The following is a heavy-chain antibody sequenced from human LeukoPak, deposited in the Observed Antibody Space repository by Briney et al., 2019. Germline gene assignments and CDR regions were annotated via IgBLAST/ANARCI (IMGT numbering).Heavy chain of an antibody. Sequence: PSETLSLTCTVSGYSISSGYYWGWIRQPPGKGLEWIGSIYHSGSTYYNPSLKSRVTISVDTFKNQFSLKLSSVTAADTAVYYCVKSSYSIFDYWGQGTLVTVSS. V-gene: IGHV4-38-2*02. D-gene: IGHD5-18*01. CDR3: VKSSYSIFDY. CDR2: IYHSGST. J-gene: IGHJ4*02. CDR1: GYSISSGYY.